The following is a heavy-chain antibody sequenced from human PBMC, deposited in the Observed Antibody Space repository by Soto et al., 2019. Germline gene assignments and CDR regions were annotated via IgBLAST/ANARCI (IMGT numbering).Heavy chain of an antibody. Sequence: QVQLQQLGAGLLKPSETLSLTCAVYGGSLSGHFWSWIRQPQGKVLDWIGEINYSGSFNYIPSLKSRVTLSVDTSKKQFSLKLSSVTAADTAVYYCARGLVTAAIRYWYFDLWGRGTLVTVSS. CDR3: ARGLVTAAIRYWYFDL. CDR1: GGSLSGHF. V-gene: IGHV4-34*01. CDR2: INYSGSF. D-gene: IGHD2-2*02. J-gene: IGHJ2*01.